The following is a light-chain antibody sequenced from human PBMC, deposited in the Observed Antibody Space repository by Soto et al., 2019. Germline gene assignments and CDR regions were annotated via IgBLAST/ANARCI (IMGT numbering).Light chain of an antibody. J-gene: IGLJ1*01. CDR3: RSYAGSNNQGV. CDR1: SSDVGGYNY. V-gene: IGLV2-8*01. Sequence: QSVLTQPPSASGSPGQSVTISCTGTSSDVGGYNYVSWYQQHPGKAPKLMIYEVSKRPSGVPDRFSGSKSGNTASLTVSGLQAEDEADYYCRSYAGSNNQGVFGTGNKVTVL. CDR2: EVS.